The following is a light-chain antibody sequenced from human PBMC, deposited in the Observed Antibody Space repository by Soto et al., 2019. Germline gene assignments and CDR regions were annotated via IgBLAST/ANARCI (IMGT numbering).Light chain of an antibody. CDR1: SSDVGAYNY. CDR2: DVT. Sequence: QSALTQPASVSGSPGQSIAISCTGTSSDVGAYNYVSWYQQHPAKAPKLMIYDVTNRPSGVSDRFSGSKSGNTASLTISGVQAEDEADYYCTSFTTSSTYVFGSGTKLTVL. CDR3: TSFTTSSTYV. J-gene: IGLJ1*01. V-gene: IGLV2-14*01.